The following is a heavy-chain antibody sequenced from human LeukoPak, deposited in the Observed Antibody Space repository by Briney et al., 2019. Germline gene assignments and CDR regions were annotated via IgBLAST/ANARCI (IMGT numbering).Heavy chain of an antibody. CDR2: IYPGDSDT. D-gene: IGHD3-22*01. CDR3: ARRYYYDSSGYITFFDY. V-gene: IGHV5-51*01. J-gene: IGHJ4*02. Sequence: GGSLKISCKGSGYSFTSYWIGWVRQMPGKGQEWMGIIYPGDSDTRYSPSFQGQVTISADKSISTAYLQWSSLKASDTAMYYCARRYYYDSSGYITFFDYWGQGTLVTVSS. CDR1: GYSFTSYW.